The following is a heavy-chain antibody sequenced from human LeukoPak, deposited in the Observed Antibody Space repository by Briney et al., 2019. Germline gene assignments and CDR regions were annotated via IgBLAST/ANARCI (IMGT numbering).Heavy chain of an antibody. J-gene: IGHJ5*02. V-gene: IGHV4-59*01. CDR1: GGSISSYY. Sequence: PSETLSLTCTVSGGSISSYYWSWIRQPPGKGLEWIGYIYYSGSTNYNPSLKSRVTISVDTSKNQFSLKLSSVTAADTAVYYCARWSKGYYDSSGYYYEAWFDPWGQGTLVTVSS. CDR3: ARWSKGYYDSSGYYYEAWFDP. CDR2: IYYSGST. D-gene: IGHD3-22*01.